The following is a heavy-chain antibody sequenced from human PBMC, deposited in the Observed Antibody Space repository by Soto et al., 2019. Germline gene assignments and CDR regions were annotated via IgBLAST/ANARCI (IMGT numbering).Heavy chain of an antibody. Sequence: SGPTLVNPTETLTLTCTVSGFSLSNARMGVSWIRQPPGKALEWLAHIFSNDEKSYSTSLKSRLTISKDTSKSQVVLTMTNMDPVDTATYYCARARSGYSYGYYYGMDVWGQGNTVTVSS. CDR3: ARARSGYSYGYYYGMDV. J-gene: IGHJ6*02. D-gene: IGHD5-18*01. CDR1: GFSLSNARMG. V-gene: IGHV2-26*01. CDR2: IFSNDEK.